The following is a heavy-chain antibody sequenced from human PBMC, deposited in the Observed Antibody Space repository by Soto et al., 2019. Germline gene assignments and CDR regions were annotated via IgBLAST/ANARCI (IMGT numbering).Heavy chain of an antibody. CDR2: INHSGST. V-gene: IGHV4-34*01. CDR1: GRSFNGYY. D-gene: IGHD6-13*01. J-gene: IGHJ6*02. Sequence: SETLSLTCAVYGRSFNGYYWSWIRQPPGKGREWIGEINHSGSTTYNPSLKSRVTISVDTSKNQFSLKLSSVTAADTAVYYCAGLIAAADYYYRMDVWGQGTTVT. CDR3: AGLIAAADYYYRMDV.